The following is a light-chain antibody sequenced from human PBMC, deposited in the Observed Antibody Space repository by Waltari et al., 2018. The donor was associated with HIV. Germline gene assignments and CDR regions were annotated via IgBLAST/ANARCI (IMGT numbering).Light chain of an antibody. V-gene: IGLV2-14*01. Sequence: QSALTQPASVSGSPGQSITISCPGTSTAIGGYNFFSWYQNHPGKAPKLMISEVSKRPSGVSDRFSGSKSGNTASLTISGLQAEDEADYYCSSYTSSNTLIFGGGTRLTVL. CDR2: EVS. CDR1: STAIGGYNF. CDR3: SSYTSSNTLI. J-gene: IGLJ2*01.